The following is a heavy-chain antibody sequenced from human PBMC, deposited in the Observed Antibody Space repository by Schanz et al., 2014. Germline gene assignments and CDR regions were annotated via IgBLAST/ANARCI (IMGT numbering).Heavy chain of an antibody. CDR3: ARDRRRYCSTASCLYDNWFDP. V-gene: IGHV1-18*01. D-gene: IGHD2-2*01. CDR2: ISAYTNNT. Sequence: QGQLVQSGPEVKEPGASVKVSCEASRYTFNTYGLNWVRQAPGQGLEWMGWISAYTNNTNYAQKVQGRVTMTTDTSTGTAYMELRSLRSDDTAVYYCARDRRRYCSTASCLYDNWFDPWGQGTLVIVSS. J-gene: IGHJ5*02. CDR1: RYTFNTYG.